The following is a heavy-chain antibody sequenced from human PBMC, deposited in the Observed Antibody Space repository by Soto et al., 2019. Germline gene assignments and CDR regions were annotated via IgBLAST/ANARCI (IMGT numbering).Heavy chain of an antibody. CDR1: SAPVSSTTYT. CDR3: ARLNGCCIRGSRHGHYAMDV. D-gene: IGHD2-15*01. CDR2: VYYGGRS. J-gene: IGHJ6*02. V-gene: IGHV4-39*01. Sequence: QLQLQESGPGLVKPSETLSLTCTVSSAPVSSTTYTWGWIRQPPGKGLEWVASVYYGGRSYYNPSLNSRVTIPLGTSKNQFSLKMTTVTAADTAVYYCARLNGCCIRGSRHGHYAMDVWGQGTTVTVSS.